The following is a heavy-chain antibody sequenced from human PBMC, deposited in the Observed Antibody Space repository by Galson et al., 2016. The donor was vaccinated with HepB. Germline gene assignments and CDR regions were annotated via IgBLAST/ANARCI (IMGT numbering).Heavy chain of an antibody. D-gene: IGHD6-13*01. J-gene: IGHJ4*02. CDR2: GYGGGGGP. V-gene: IGHV3-23*01. CDR3: ARCERYGSGWYGKNDY. CDR1: GFTFSSYA. Sequence: SLRLSCAASGFTFSSYAMTWVRQAPGKGLEWVSAGYGGGGGPHYADSVKGRFTMSRDISRNTLYLQMNSLRAEDTAVYYCARCERYGSGWYGKNDYWGQGTLVTASS.